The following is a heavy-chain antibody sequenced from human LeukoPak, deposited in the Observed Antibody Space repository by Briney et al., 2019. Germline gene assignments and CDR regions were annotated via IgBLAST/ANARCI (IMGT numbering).Heavy chain of an antibody. D-gene: IGHD4-17*01. J-gene: IGHJ6*03. V-gene: IGHV3-23*01. CDR3: AKQRNGDYSTDYYYYYMDV. Sequence: GGSLRLSCAPSVFTFSRYAMSWVRQSRGKALEWVSDYSGCGGSTYYADCVKGLFTISRDNSKNTLYLQMNSLKAEDTAVYYCAKQRNGDYSTDYYYYYMDVWGKGTTVTVSS. CDR2: YSGCGGST. CDR1: VFTFSRYA.